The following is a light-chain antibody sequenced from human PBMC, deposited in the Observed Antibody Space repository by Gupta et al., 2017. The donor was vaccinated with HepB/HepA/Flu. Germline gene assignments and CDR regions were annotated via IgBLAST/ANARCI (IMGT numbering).Light chain of an antibody. V-gene: IGKV1-17*01. CDR1: QGIRND. J-gene: IGKJ1*01. Sequence: DIQMTQSPSSLSASVGDRVTITCRASQGIRNDLAWYQQKPGKAPKRLIYAASSSQSGVASRFSGSGSGTEFTLTISILHPEDFVTYCCLQHRSYPHTFGQGTKVEIK. CDR2: AAS. CDR3: LQHRSYPHT.